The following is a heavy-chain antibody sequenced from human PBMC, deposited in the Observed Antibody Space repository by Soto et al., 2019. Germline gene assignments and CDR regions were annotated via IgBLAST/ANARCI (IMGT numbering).Heavy chain of an antibody. V-gene: IGHV3-23*01. D-gene: IGHD2-15*01. Sequence: PGGSLRLSCAASGFTFSSYAMSWVRQAPGKGLEWVSAISGSGGSTYCADSVKGRFTISRDNSKNTLYLQMNSLRAEDTAVYYCAKDHFEGYWKDGMDVWGQGTTVTVSS. CDR3: AKDHFEGYWKDGMDV. CDR1: GFTFSSYA. J-gene: IGHJ6*02. CDR2: ISGSGGST.